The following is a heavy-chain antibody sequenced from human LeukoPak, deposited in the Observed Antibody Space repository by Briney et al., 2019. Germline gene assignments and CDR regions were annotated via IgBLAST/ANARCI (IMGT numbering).Heavy chain of an antibody. J-gene: IGHJ5*02. CDR3: ARDVFAEYSTHHKFDP. Sequence: ASVKVSCKASGYTFTDYYMHWVRQAPGQGLEWMGWINPNSGGTNYAQNFQGRVTMTRDTSISTAYMELSSLRSDDTAVYYCARDVFAEYSTHHKFDPWGQGTLVIVSS. CDR2: INPNSGGT. V-gene: IGHV1-2*02. CDR1: GYTFTDYY. D-gene: IGHD6-6*01.